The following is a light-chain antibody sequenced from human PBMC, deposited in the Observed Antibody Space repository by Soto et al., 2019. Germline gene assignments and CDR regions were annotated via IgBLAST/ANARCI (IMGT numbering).Light chain of an antibody. V-gene: IGKV3-15*01. CDR2: GAS. Sequence: EIVMTQSPATLSVTPGERATLSCRASQSVSSNLAWYQQKPGQAPRLLIYGASTRATGIPARFSGSRSGTEFTLTISSLQSEDFAVYYCQHYNNWPQGFGQGTKVEIK. J-gene: IGKJ1*01. CDR3: QHYNNWPQG. CDR1: QSVSSN.